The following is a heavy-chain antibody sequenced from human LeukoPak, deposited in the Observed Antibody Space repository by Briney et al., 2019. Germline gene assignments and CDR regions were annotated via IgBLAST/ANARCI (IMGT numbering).Heavy chain of an antibody. V-gene: IGHV4-39*01. Sequence: PSETLSLTCTVSGGSISSISYYWGWIRQPPGKGLEWIGSIYYSGSTYYNPSLKSRVTISVDTSKNQFSLKLSSVTAADTAVYYCARQSIAVAGWGNWGQGTLVTVSS. J-gene: IGHJ4*02. D-gene: IGHD6-19*01. CDR3: ARQSIAVAGWGN. CDR1: GGSISSISYY. CDR2: IYYSGST.